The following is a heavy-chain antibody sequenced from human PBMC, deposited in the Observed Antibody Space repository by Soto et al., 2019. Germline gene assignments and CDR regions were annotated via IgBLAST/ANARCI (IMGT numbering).Heavy chain of an antibody. CDR2: IFPGSGDT. Sequence: QVQLVQSGAEVVKPGASVKVSCKASGYTFTTYFLHWVRQAPGQGLECLGWIFPGSGDTNYAQKFQGRVTMTRDTSINKAYMEMSRLRSDDTGVYYCAREWQRGTDYWGQGALITVSS. CDR3: AREWQRGTDY. J-gene: IGHJ4*02. V-gene: IGHV1-2*02. CDR1: GYTFTTYF. D-gene: IGHD6-25*01.